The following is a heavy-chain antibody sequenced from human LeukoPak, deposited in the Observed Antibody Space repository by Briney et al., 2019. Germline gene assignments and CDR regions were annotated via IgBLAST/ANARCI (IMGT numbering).Heavy chain of an antibody. CDR1: GFTFTNHW. V-gene: IGHV1-46*01. Sequence: ASVTVSCKASGFTFTNHWMHWVRQAPGQGLEWMGIINPNGDYTIYAQKFQDRVTMTRDTSTSTLYMELSSLRFDDTAVYYCARDHSDNNAWWFDPWGQGTLVTVST. D-gene: IGHD2-8*01. J-gene: IGHJ5*02. CDR3: ARDHSDNNAWWFDP. CDR2: INPNGDYT.